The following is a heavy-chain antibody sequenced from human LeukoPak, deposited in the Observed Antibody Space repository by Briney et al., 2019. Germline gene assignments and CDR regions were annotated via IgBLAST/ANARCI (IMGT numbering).Heavy chain of an antibody. D-gene: IGHD2-8*01. CDR2: LNQDGSVQ. J-gene: IGHJ3*01. Sequence: GGSLRLSCEASGFTFSHYWMTWYRQAPRKGLEWVANLNQDGSVQAYGDSVRGRFTISRDNAKNSVYIQMSSLRVEDTAMYYCARDHNVADVWGQGTMVTVSS. CDR1: GFTFSHYW. CDR3: ARDHNVADV. V-gene: IGHV3-7*01.